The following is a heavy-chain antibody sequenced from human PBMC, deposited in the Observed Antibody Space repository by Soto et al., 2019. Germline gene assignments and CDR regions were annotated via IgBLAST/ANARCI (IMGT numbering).Heavy chain of an antibody. J-gene: IGHJ6*02. D-gene: IGHD2-2*01. CDR1: GFTFSSHG. V-gene: IGHV3-30*18. CDR2: ISYDGSKK. Sequence: PGWSLRLSCAASGFTFSSHGMHWVRQAPGKGLEWVAIISYDGSKKYYADSVKGRFTISRDNPKNTLYLQMNSLRAEDTAVYYCAKSLLGYCISTSCFNYYGMDVWGQGTTVTVS. CDR3: AKSLLGYCISTSCFNYYGMDV.